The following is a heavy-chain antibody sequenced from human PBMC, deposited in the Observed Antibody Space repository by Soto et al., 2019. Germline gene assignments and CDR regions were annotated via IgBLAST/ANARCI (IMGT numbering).Heavy chain of an antibody. J-gene: IGHJ4*02. CDR2: ISGSGGST. V-gene: IGHV3-23*01. CDR3: ANLDSSSWYRGDY. CDR1: GFTFSSYA. D-gene: IGHD6-13*01. Sequence: EVQLLESGGGLVQPGGSLRLSCAASGFTFSSYAMSWVRQAPGKGLEWVSAISGSGGSTYYADSVKGRFTISRDNSKNTLYLQMNSLRAEDTAVYYCANLDSSSWYRGDYWDQGTLVTVSS.